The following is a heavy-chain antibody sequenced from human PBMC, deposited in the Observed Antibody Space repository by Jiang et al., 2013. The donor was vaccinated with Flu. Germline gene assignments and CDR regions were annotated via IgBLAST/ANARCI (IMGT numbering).Heavy chain of an antibody. V-gene: IGHV4-61*01. CDR1: GGPVSSGSYY. Sequence: TCTVSGGPVSSGSYYWSWIRQPPGKGLEWIGYIYHSGSTNYNPSLKSRVTISVDTSKNQLSLKLGSVTAADTAVYYCARGPRSTDPLNWGQGTLVTVSS. CDR2: IYHSGST. J-gene: IGHJ4*02. D-gene: IGHD3-16*02. CDR3: ARGPRSTDPLN.